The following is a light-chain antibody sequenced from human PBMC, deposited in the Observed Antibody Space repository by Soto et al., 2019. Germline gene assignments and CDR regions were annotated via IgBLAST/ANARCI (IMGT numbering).Light chain of an antibody. CDR3: TSWTTSTTMI. J-gene: IGLJ2*01. CDR2: DVN. CDR1: SSDIGAYNF. Sequence: QSALTQPASVSGSPGQSITISCTATSSDIGAYNFVSWYQQHPGKAPKLMLYDVNIRPSGVSNRFSGSKSGNTASLTISGLQAEYEADYYCTSWTTSTTMIFGGGTKLTVL. V-gene: IGLV2-14*03.